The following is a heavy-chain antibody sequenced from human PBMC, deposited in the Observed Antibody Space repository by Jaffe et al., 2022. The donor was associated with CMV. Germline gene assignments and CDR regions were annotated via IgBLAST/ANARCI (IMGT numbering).Heavy chain of an antibody. V-gene: IGHV1-69*01. CDR3: ARGDSSSWYLVRRYYYGMDV. Sequence: QVQLVQSGAEVKKPGSSVKVSCKASGGTFSSYAISWVRQAPGQGLEWMGGIIPIFGTANYAQKFQGRVTITADESTSTAYMELSSLRSEDTAVYYCARGDSSSWYLVRRYYYGMDVWGQGTTVTVSS. CDR2: IIPIFGTA. D-gene: IGHD6-13*01. CDR1: GGTFSSYA. J-gene: IGHJ6*02.